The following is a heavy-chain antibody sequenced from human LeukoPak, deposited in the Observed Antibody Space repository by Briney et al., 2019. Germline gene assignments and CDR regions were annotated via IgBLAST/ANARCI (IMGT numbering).Heavy chain of an antibody. CDR3: ARPMVRGVWNAFDI. D-gene: IGHD3-10*01. CDR2: IIPIFGTA. V-gene: IGHV1-69*13. Sequence: GASVKVSCKASGGTFSSYAISWVRQAPGQGLEWMGGIIPIFGTANYAQKFQGRVTITADESTSTAYMELSSLRSEDTAVYYCARPMVRGVWNAFDIWDQGTMVTVSS. CDR1: GGTFSSYA. J-gene: IGHJ3*02.